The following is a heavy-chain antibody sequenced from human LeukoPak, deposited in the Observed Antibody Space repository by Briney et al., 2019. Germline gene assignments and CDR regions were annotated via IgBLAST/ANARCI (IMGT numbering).Heavy chain of an antibody. V-gene: IGHV4-59*08. CDR3: ARHDERYSSSAGTYAL. Sequence: SETLSLTCTVSGSSISNYYWSWIRQPPGKGLEWIGYIYYTGSTKYNPSLKSRVTMSVDTSDNQLSLRLTSVTAADTAIYYCARHDERYSSSAGTYALWGQGTLVTVSS. CDR2: IYYTGST. D-gene: IGHD6-6*01. J-gene: IGHJ4*02. CDR1: GSSISNYY.